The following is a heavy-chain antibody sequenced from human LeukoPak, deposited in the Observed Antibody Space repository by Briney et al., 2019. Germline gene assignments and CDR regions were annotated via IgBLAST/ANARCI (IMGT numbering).Heavy chain of an antibody. CDR2: ISSSSSYI. J-gene: IGHJ4*02. CDR3: ARVRGVDY. D-gene: IGHD3-10*01. CDR1: GFTFSSYG. Sequence: GGTLRLSCAASGFTFSSYGMSWVRQAPGKGLEWVSSISSSSSYIYYADSVKGRFTISRDNAKNSLYLQMNSLRAEDTAVYYCARVRGVDYWGQGTLVTVSS. V-gene: IGHV3-21*01.